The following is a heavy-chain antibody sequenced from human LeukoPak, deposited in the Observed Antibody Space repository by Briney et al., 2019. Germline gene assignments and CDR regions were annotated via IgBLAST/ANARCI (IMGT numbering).Heavy chain of an antibody. CDR3: ARSYYYDSSGYHAFDI. D-gene: IGHD3-22*01. CDR1: GYTFTGYY. CDR2: INPNSGGT. V-gene: IGHV1-2*02. Sequence: ASVKVSCKASGYTFTGYYMHWVRQAPGQGLEWMGWINPNSGGTNYAQKFQGRVTMTRDTSISTAYMELSRLRSDDTAVYYCARSYYYDSSGYHAFDIWGQGTMVTVSS. J-gene: IGHJ3*02.